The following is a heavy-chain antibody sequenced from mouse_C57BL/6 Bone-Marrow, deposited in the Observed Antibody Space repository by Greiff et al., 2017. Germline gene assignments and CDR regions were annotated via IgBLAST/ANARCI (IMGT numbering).Heavy chain of an antibody. CDR3: TRDPSSKWFAY. CDR1: GFPFSSYA. D-gene: IGHD2-10*02. CDR2: ISSGGDYI. V-gene: IGHV5-9-1*02. Sequence: EVMVVESGEGLVKPGGSLKLSCAASGFPFSSYAMSWVRQTPEKRLEWVAYISSGGDYIYYADTVKGRFTISRDNARNTLYLQMSRLKSEDTAMYYCTRDPSSKWFAYWGQGTLVTVSA. J-gene: IGHJ3*01.